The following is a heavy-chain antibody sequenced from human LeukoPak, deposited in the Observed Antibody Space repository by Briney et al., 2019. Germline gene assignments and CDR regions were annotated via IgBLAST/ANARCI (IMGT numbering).Heavy chain of an antibody. CDR1: GFTFSSYA. Sequence: PGGSLRLSCAASGFTFSSYAMSWVRQAPGKGLEWVSAISGSGGSTYYADSVKGRFTISRDNSKNTLYLQMNSRRAEDTAVYYCAKAASIAVAGTDFDCWGQGTLVTVSS. J-gene: IGHJ4*02. D-gene: IGHD6-19*01. CDR2: ISGSGGST. V-gene: IGHV3-23*01. CDR3: AKAASIAVAGTDFDC.